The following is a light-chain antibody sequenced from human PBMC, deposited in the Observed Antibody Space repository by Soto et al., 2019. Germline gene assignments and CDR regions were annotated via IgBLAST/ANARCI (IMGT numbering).Light chain of an antibody. CDR3: QQRYNWPLT. Sequence: EIVLTQSPATLSVSPGERATLFCRASQSVSSNLVWYQHKPGQAPRLLIYGASTRATGIPARFSGSGSGTEFTLTISSLQSEDFTVYYCQQRYNWPLTFGPGTKVDIK. J-gene: IGKJ3*01. CDR1: QSVSSN. CDR2: GAS. V-gene: IGKV3D-15*01.